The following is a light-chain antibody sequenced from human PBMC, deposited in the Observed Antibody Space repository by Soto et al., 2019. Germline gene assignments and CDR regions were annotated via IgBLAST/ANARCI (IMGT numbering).Light chain of an antibody. CDR3: QQYDNLPA. CDR2: DAS. V-gene: IGKV1-33*01. Sequence: DIQMTQSPSSLSASVGDRVTITCQASQDISNYLNWYQQKPGKAPKLLIYDASNLETGVPSRFSGSGSGTDFPFTISSLQPEDIATYYCQQYDNLPAFGGGTKVDIK. CDR1: QDISNY. J-gene: IGKJ4*01.